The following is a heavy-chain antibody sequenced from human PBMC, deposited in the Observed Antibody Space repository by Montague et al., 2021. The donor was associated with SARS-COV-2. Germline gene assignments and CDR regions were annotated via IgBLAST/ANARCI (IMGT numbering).Heavy chain of an antibody. CDR2: VNLSGST. D-gene: IGHD6-13*01. J-gene: IGHJ6*04. V-gene: IGHV4-34*01. Sequence: SETLSLTCAVYGGSFSGYYWSWIRQPPGKGLEWIGEVNLSGSTNYNPSLKSRVTISVDTSKNQFSLKLSSVTAADTAVYYCSRVRSIWSWVRQRAAVWGKGTTVTVSS. CDR3: SRVRSIWSWVRQRAAV. CDR1: GGSFSGYY.